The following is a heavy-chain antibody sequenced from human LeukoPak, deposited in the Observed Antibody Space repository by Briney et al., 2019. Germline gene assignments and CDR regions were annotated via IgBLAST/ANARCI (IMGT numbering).Heavy chain of an antibody. D-gene: IGHD1-26*01. J-gene: IGHJ3*02. CDR2: IYTSGSS. CDR3: ARSGGYYGRDAFDI. CDR1: GGSISSYY. Sequence: SETLSLTCTVSGGSISSYYWSWIRQPPGKGLEWIGRIYTSGSSDYSPSLESRVTISGDTSKNQFSLRLSSVTAADTAVYYCARSGGYYGRDAFDIWGQGTVVTVSS. V-gene: IGHV4-4*08.